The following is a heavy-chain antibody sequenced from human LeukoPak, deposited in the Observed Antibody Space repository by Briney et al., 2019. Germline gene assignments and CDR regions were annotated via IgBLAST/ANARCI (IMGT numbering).Heavy chain of an antibody. D-gene: IGHD2-21*01. CDR2: INHSGIN. CDR3: AKKKVDVVGNQYYYYYGLDV. Sequence: SETLSLTCAFYGGSFSGYSLTWIRQPPGKGLEWIGEINHSGINHFNPSLKSRVTMSADTSKKQVFLNLSAVTAADTAIYYCAKKKVDVVGNQYYYYYGLDVWGQGTTVTVSS. CDR1: GGSFSGYS. V-gene: IGHV4-34*01. J-gene: IGHJ6*02.